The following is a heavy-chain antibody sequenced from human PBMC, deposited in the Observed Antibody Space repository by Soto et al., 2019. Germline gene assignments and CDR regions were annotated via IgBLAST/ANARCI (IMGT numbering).Heavy chain of an antibody. CDR2: IYYSGST. Sequence: PSETLSLTCTVSGGSISSSSYYWGWIRQPPGKGLEWIGSIYYSGSTYYNPSLKSRVTISVDTSKNQFSLKLSSVTAADTAVYYCAXLTRFPVGRGLRGRSDYWGQGTLVTVSS. V-gene: IGHV4-39*01. D-gene: IGHD3-10*01. J-gene: IGHJ4*02. CDR3: AXLTRFPVGRGLRGRSDY. CDR1: GGSISSSSYY.